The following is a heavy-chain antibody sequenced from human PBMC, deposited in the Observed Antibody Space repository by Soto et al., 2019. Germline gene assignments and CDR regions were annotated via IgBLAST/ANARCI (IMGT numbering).Heavy chain of an antibody. CDR1: GYTLTELS. Sequence: QVQLVQSGAEVKKPGASVKVSCKVSGYTLTELSMHWVRQAPGKGLEWMGGFDPEDGETIYAQKFQGRVTMTEDTSTDTAYMELSSLRSEDTAVYYCATDVLVVTAPRYAFDIWGHGTMVTVSS. V-gene: IGHV1-24*01. CDR3: ATDVLVVTAPRYAFDI. J-gene: IGHJ3*02. CDR2: FDPEDGET. D-gene: IGHD2-21*02.